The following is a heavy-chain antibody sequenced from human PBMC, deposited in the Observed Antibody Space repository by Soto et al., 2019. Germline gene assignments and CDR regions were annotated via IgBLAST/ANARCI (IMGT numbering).Heavy chain of an antibody. D-gene: IGHD5-12*01. CDR2: IYYSGST. Sequence: PTETLSLTCTVSGGSISSGDYYWSWIRQPPGKGLEWIGYIYYSGSTYYNPSLKSRVTISVDTSKNQFSLKLSSVTAADTAVYYCARVDRWLRYGMDVSGQGTTVTVPS. V-gene: IGHV4-30-4*01. CDR3: ARVDRWLRYGMDV. CDR1: GGSISSGDYY. J-gene: IGHJ6*02.